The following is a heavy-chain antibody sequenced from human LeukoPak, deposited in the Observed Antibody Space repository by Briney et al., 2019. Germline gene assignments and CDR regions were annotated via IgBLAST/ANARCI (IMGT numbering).Heavy chain of an antibody. J-gene: IGHJ3*02. CDR2: IHYTGST. V-gene: IGHV4-59*08. D-gene: IGHD6-13*01. CDR3: ARQVRSSSWYRGAFDI. CDR1: GGSISSFY. Sequence: PSETLSLTCTVYGGSISSFYWGWIRQPPGKGLEWIGYIHYTGSTDYGPSLKSRVSISVDTSKNQFSLKLSSVTAADTAVYYCARQVRSSSWYRGAFDIWGRGTKVTVSS.